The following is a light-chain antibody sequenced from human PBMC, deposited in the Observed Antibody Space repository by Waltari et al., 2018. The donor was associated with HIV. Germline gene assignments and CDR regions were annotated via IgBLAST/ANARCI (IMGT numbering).Light chain of an antibody. CDR1: SSITGRTF. V-gene: IGLV1-47*01. CDR2: RSS. Sequence: QSVLTQPPSASGTPGQRVTISCSGSSSITGRTFIFWYQHLPGRAPKLLIYRSSRRPSGVPDRFSGPEVGPSASQVVRGLRPEGEAEYYCAAWDDNLKGVFGGGTKLTVL. CDR3: AAWDDNLKGV. J-gene: IGLJ3*02.